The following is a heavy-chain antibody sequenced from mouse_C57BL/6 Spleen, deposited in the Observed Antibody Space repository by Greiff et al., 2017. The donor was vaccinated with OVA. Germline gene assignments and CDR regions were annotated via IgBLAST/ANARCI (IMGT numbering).Heavy chain of an antibody. Sequence: QVQLQQSDAELVKPGASVKISCKASGYTFTDHTIHWMKQRPEQGLEWIGYIYPRDGSTKYTEKFKGKATLTADKSSSTAYMQLSSLTSEDSAVYYCARSVFPRPVYAMDYWGQGTSVTVSA. J-gene: IGHJ4*01. V-gene: IGHV1-78*01. CDR1: GYTFTDHT. CDR3: ARSVFPRPVYAMDY. CDR2: IYPRDGST. D-gene: IGHD2-10*02.